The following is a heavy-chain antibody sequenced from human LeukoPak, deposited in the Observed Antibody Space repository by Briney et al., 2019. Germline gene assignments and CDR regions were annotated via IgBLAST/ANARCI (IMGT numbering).Heavy chain of an antibody. D-gene: IGHD3-22*01. V-gene: IGHV1-18*04. CDR2: ISVHNGNT. Sequence: ASVKVSCKTSGYTFISYAISWVRQAPGQGLEWMGWISVHNGNTNYAQKFQGRVTLTTDTSTGTAYMELRSLRSDDTAVYYCARERSYDSSGYYRNNWFDPWGQGTLVTVSS. J-gene: IGHJ5*02. CDR1: GYTFISYA. CDR3: ARERSYDSSGYYRNNWFDP.